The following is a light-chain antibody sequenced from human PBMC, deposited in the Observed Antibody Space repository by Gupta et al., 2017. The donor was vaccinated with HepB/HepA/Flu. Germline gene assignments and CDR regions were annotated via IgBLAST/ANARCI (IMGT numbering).Light chain of an antibody. CDR3: QQDHSSPLT. V-gene: IGKV3-20*01. Sequence: EIVLTQSPGTLSLSPGERATLSCRASQTVSTNSLAWYQQRRGQAPRLLIYGASSRASGIPDRFIGSGSGTDFTLTISRLESEDFAVYYCQQDHSSPLTFGRGTKVEIK. CDR2: GAS. CDR1: QTVSTNS. J-gene: IGKJ4*01.